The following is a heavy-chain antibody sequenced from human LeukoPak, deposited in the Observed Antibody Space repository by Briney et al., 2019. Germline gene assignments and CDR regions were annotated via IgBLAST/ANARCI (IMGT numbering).Heavy chain of an antibody. V-gene: IGHV3-11*01. CDR3: ARVGDDSCMDV. J-gene: IGHJ6*02. CDR2: ISSSGSTI. Sequence: GGSLRLSWAASGFTFSDYYMSWIRQPPGKGLEWVSYISSSGSTIYYADSVKGRFTISRDNAKNSLYLQMNSLRAEDTAVYYCARVGDDSCMDVWGQGTTVTVSS. D-gene: IGHD3-3*01. CDR1: GFTFSDYY.